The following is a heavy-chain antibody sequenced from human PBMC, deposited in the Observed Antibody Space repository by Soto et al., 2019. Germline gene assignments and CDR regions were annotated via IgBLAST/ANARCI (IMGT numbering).Heavy chain of an antibody. CDR3: ARDAIAKTFDY. Sequence: GSLRLSCASSGFTFSSYSMNWVRQAPGKGLEWVSSISSSSSYIYYADSVKGRFTISRDNAKNSLYLQMNSLRAEDTAVYYCARDAIAKTFDYWGQGTLVTVSS. V-gene: IGHV3-21*01. CDR2: ISSSSSYI. CDR1: GFTFSSYS. D-gene: IGHD2-2*02. J-gene: IGHJ4*02.